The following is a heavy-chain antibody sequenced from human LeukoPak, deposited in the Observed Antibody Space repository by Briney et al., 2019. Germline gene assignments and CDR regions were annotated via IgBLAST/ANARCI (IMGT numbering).Heavy chain of an antibody. CDR1: GFTFSSYA. J-gene: IGHJ4*02. V-gene: IGHV3-23*01. Sequence: PGGSLRLSCVASGFTFSSYAMSWVRQAPGKGLEWVSRISGSGGSTYYADSVKGRFTISRDDSKNTAYLQMDSLRPEDTASYFCAKVGFGFDYWGQGTVVTVSS. CDR2: ISGSGGST. CDR3: AKVGFGFDY. D-gene: IGHD3-16*01.